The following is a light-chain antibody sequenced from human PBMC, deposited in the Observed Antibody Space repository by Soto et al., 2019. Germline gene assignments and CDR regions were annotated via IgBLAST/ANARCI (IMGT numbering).Light chain of an antibody. CDR3: QQYVNSPYT. CDR2: DAS. CDR1: QSVSSTF. Sequence: EIVLMQSPSTLSLSPGERATLSCRASQSVSSTFLSWDQQKPGQAPRLLIFDASSRATGIPDRFSGSGSGTDLTLTISRLEPEDVAVYFCQQYVNSPYTFGQGTKLEI. V-gene: IGKV3-20*01. J-gene: IGKJ2*01.